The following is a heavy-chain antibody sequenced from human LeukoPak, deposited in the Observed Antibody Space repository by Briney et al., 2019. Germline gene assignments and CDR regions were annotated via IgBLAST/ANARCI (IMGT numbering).Heavy chain of an antibody. CDR2: INHSGST. CDR1: GGSFSGYY. D-gene: IGHD3-10*01. Sequence: SETLSLTCAVYGGSFSGYYWSWIRQPPGKGLEWIGEINHSGSTNYNPSLKSRVTISVDTSKNQFSLKLSSVTAADTAVYYCERPSYGSGSYSYWGQGTLVTVSS. CDR3: ERPSYGSGSYSY. V-gene: IGHV4-34*01. J-gene: IGHJ4*02.